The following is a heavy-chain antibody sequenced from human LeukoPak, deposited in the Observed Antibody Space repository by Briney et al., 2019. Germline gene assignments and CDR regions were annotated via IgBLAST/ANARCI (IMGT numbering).Heavy chain of an antibody. Sequence: GGSLRLSCAASGFTFSNAWMSWVRQAPGKGLEWVSSISSSTTYIYYADSVKGRVTISRDNAKNSLYLQMNSLRAEDTAVYYCARVLSGCETTRCELDYWGQGTLVTVSS. CDR1: GFTFSNAW. CDR2: ISSSTTYI. D-gene: IGHD1-26*01. V-gene: IGHV3-21*01. J-gene: IGHJ4*02. CDR3: ARVLSGCETTRCELDY.